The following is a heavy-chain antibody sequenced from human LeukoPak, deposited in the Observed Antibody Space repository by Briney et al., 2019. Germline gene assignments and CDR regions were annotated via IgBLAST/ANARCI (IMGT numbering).Heavy chain of an antibody. D-gene: IGHD4-23*01. CDR3: ARDGPRLGNYYYYYYMDV. CDR2: IYYSGST. Sequence: PSETLSLTCTVSGGSISSYYWSWIRQPPGKGLEWIGYIYYSGSTNYNPSLKSRVTISVDTSKNQFSLKLSSVTAADTAVYYCARDGPRLGNYYYYYYMDVWGKGTTVTISS. J-gene: IGHJ6*03. V-gene: IGHV4-59*12. CDR1: GGSISSYY.